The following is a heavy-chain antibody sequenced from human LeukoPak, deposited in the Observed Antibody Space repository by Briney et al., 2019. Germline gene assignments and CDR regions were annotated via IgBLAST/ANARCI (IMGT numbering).Heavy chain of an antibody. Sequence: PSQTLSLTCAISGDSVSSNSAAWNWIRQSPSRGLEWLGRTYYRSKWYNDYAVSVKSRITINPDTSKNQFSLQLNSVTPEDTAVYYCARVEGYSYGSYRAFDIWGQGTMVTVSS. D-gene: IGHD5-18*01. CDR1: GDSVSSNSAA. CDR3: ARVEGYSYGSYRAFDI. CDR2: TYYRSKWYN. J-gene: IGHJ3*02. V-gene: IGHV6-1*01.